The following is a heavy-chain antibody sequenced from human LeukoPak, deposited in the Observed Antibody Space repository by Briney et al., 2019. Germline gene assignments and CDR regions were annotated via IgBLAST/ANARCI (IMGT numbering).Heavy chain of an antibody. Sequence: GGSLRLSCAASGFTFSSYSMNWVRQAPGKGLEWVSSISSSSSYIYYADSVKGRFTISRDNAKNSLYLQMNSLRAEDTAVYYCARVGGVPPPPHYYFDYWGQGTLVTVSS. V-gene: IGHV3-21*01. D-gene: IGHD2-8*02. CDR3: ARVGGVPPPPHYYFDY. CDR1: GFTFSSYS. CDR2: ISSSSSYI. J-gene: IGHJ4*02.